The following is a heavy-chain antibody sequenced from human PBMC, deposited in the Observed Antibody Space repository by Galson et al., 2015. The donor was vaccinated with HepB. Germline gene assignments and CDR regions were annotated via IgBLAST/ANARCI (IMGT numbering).Heavy chain of an antibody. Sequence: PALVKPTQTLTLTCTFSGFSLFTSGVGVGWIRQAPGKALEWLALIYWDDDKRYSPSLKSRLTITKDTSKNQVVLTMTNMDPVDTARYYCAHLPVIAAADYWGQGTLVTVSS. CDR2: IYWDDDK. CDR1: GFSLFTSGVG. J-gene: IGHJ4*02. V-gene: IGHV2-5*02. D-gene: IGHD6-13*01. CDR3: AHLPVIAAADY.